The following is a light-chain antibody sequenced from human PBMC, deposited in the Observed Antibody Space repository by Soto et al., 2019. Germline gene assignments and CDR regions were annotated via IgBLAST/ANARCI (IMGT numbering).Light chain of an antibody. V-gene: IGKV3-20*01. CDR2: GAS. CDR1: QSVSRNF. CDR3: QQYGTSPPLT. J-gene: IGKJ4*01. Sequence: EIVLTQSPGTLSLSPGERATLSCRASQSVSRNFLAWYQQKPGQAPRLLIYGASSRATGISDRFSGSGSATDFTLTISRLEPEDFAVYYCQQYGTSPPLTFGGGTKVDIK.